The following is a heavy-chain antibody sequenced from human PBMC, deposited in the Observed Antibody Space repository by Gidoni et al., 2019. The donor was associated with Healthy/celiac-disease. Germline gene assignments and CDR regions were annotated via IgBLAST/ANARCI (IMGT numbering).Heavy chain of an antibody. V-gene: IGHV3-33*01. CDR3: ARSGWVPAAISFDY. D-gene: IGHD2-2*01. J-gene: IGHJ4*02. CDR2: IWYDGSNK. Sequence: QVQLVESGGGVVQPGRSLRLSCAASGFTFSRYGMHWVRQAPGKGLEWVAVIWYDGSNKYYADSVKGRFTISRDNSKNTLYLQMNSLRAEDTAVYYCARSGWVPAAISFDYWGQGTLVTVSS. CDR1: GFTFSRYG.